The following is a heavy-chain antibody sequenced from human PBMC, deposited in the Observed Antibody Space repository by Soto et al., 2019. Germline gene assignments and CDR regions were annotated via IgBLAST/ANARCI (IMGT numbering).Heavy chain of an antibody. CDR3: ARGTTLAIFDYGMDV. J-gene: IGHJ6*02. V-gene: IGHV3-30-3*01. Sequence: QVQLVESGGGVVQPGRSLRLSCAASGFTFTSYAMHWVRQAPGKGLEWVAVISNDGSNYYYADSVRGRFTISRDNTKNTLFLQRSSLRGEDSGVYYCARGTTLAIFDYGMDVWGQGTTVTVSS. CDR2: ISNDGSNY. D-gene: IGHD3-3*01. CDR1: GFTFTSYA.